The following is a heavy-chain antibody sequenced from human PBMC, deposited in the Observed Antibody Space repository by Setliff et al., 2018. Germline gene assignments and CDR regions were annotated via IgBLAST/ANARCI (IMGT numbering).Heavy chain of an antibody. Sequence: ASVKVSCKASGYTFTSYDINWVRQATGQGLEWMGWMNPNSGNTGYAQKFQGRVTITRNTSISTAYMELSSLRSEDTAVYYCARSGGGYDFWSGYLVSHYYYYYYMDVWGKGTTVTVSS. D-gene: IGHD3-3*01. CDR1: GYTFTSYD. CDR2: MNPNSGNT. V-gene: IGHV1-8*03. CDR3: ARSGGGYDFWSGYLVSHYYYYYYMDV. J-gene: IGHJ6*03.